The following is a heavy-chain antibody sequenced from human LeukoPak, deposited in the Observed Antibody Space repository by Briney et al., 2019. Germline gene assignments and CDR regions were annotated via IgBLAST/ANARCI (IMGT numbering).Heavy chain of an antibody. CDR1: GYSISSGYH. J-gene: IGHJ5*02. D-gene: IGHD6-13*01. CDR3: ARTIAAANWFDP. Sequence: SETLSLTCAVSGYSISSGYHWGWIRPPPGKGLEWIGSIYHSGSTYYNPSLKSRVTISVDTSKNQLSLKLSSVTAADTAVYYCARTIAAANWFDPWGQGTLVTVSS. V-gene: IGHV4-38-2*01. CDR2: IYHSGST.